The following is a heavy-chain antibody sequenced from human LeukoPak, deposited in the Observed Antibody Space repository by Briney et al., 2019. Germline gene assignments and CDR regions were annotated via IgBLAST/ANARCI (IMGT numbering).Heavy chain of an antibody. J-gene: IGHJ4*02. Sequence: SETLSLTCAVYGGSFSGYYWSWIRQPPGKGLEWIGEINHSGSTNYNPSLKSRVTISVDTSKNPLSLKLSSVTAADTAVYYCARGPDLSIAAAGTFDYWGQGTLVTVSS. CDR2: INHSGST. CDR3: ARGPDLSIAAAGTFDY. V-gene: IGHV4-34*01. CDR1: GGSFSGYY. D-gene: IGHD6-13*01.